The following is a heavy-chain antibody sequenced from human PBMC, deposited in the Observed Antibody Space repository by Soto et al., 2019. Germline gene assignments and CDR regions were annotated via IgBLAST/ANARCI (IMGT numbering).Heavy chain of an antibody. J-gene: IGHJ4*02. Sequence: QVQLVESGGGVVQPGRSLRLSCAASGFTFSSYGMHWVRQAPGKGLEWVAVIWYDGSNKYYADSVKGRFTISRDNSKNTLYLQMNRLRAEDTAVYYCARDSRITMVRAIDYWGQGTLVTVSS. CDR3: ARDSRITMVRAIDY. V-gene: IGHV3-33*01. D-gene: IGHD3-10*01. CDR1: GFTFSSYG. CDR2: IWYDGSNK.